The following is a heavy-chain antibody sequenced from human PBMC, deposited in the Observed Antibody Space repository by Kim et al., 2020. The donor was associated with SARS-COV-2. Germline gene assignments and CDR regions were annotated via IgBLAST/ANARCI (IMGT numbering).Heavy chain of an antibody. CDR3: AGRVCGGDCYEGGWFDP. Sequence: SVKVSCKASGGTFSSYAISWVRQAPGQGLEWMGGIIPIFGTANYAQKFQGRVTITADESTSTAYMELSSLRSEDTAVYYCAGRVCGGDCYEGGWFDPWGQGTLVTVSS. V-gene: IGHV1-69*13. CDR2: IIPIFGTA. J-gene: IGHJ5*02. CDR1: GGTFSSYA. D-gene: IGHD2-21*02.